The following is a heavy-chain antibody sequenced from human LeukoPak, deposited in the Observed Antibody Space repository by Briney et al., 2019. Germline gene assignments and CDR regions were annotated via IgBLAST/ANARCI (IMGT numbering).Heavy chain of an antibody. J-gene: IGHJ6*02. CDR2: INHSGST. D-gene: IGHD6-6*01. V-gene: IGHV4-34*01. CDR3: ARGRAAARPDSYYYYGMDV. CDR1: GGSFSGYY. Sequence: SETLSLTCAVYGGSFSGYYWSWIRQPPGKGLEWIGEINHSGSTNYNPSLKSRVTISVDTSKNQFSLKLSSVTDADTAVYYCARGRAAARPDSYYYYGMDVWGQGTTVTVSS.